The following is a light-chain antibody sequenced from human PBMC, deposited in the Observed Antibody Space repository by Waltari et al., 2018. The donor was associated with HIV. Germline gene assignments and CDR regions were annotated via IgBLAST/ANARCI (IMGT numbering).Light chain of an antibody. CDR1: GLDVGGHNS. CDR2: DVS. J-gene: IGLJ1*01. Sequence: QSALTQPRSVSGSPGQSVTISCTGTGLDVGGHNSVSWYQQSPDKAPKIMIYDVSKRPSGVPDRFSGSKSGNTASLTISGLQSEDEANYFCCSYAGSYTYVFGTGTEVTVL. V-gene: IGLV2-11*01. CDR3: CSYAGSYTYV.